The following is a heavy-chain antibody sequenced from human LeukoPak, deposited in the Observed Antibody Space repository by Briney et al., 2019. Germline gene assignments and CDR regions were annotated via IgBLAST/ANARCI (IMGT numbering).Heavy chain of an antibody. V-gene: IGHV3-23*01. CDR3: ARGLLWFGSLVAFDI. Sequence: GGSLRLSCAASGFIFSSYAMNWVRQAPGKGLEWVSAITNSGGSTYYADSVKGRLTISRDNSKNTLHLQMNSLRAEDTAVYYCARGLLWFGSLVAFDIWGQGTMVTVSS. D-gene: IGHD3-10*01. CDR2: ITNSGGST. CDR1: GFIFSSYA. J-gene: IGHJ3*02.